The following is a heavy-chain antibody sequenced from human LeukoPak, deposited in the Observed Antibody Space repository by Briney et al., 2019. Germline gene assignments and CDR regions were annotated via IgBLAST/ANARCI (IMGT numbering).Heavy chain of an antibody. Sequence: GGTLRLSCTASGFTFSNYAITWVRKAPGKGLEWVSRVSSIGISSYYADSVKGRFTISRDNSQNTLYLQMNSLIAEDTAIYYCAKDMGSRATNLDYWGQGTLVTVPS. J-gene: IGHJ4*02. D-gene: IGHD1-26*01. CDR2: VSSIGISS. CDR3: AKDMGSRATNLDY. CDR1: GFTFSNYA. V-gene: IGHV3-23*01.